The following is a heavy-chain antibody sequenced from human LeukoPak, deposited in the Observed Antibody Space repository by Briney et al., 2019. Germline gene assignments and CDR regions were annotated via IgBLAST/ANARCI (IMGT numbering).Heavy chain of an antibody. CDR2: INPSGGST. CDR1: GYTFTSYY. V-gene: IGHV1-46*01. Sequence: ASVKVSCKASGYTFTSYYIHWVRQAPGQGLEWMGIINPSGGSTSYAQKFQGRVTMTRDTSTSTVYMELSSLRSEDTAVYYCARGPSNPYYYDSSGYYGRLDHWGQGTLVTVSS. D-gene: IGHD3-22*01. J-gene: IGHJ4*02. CDR3: ARGPSNPYYYDSSGYYGRLDH.